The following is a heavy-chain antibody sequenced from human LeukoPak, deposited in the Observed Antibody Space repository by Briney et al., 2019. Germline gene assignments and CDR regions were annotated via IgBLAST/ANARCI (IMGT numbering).Heavy chain of an antibody. CDR3: AKFTSGWFEDN. V-gene: IGHV3-23*01. J-gene: IGHJ4*02. Sequence: GGSLRLSCAASGFTFSNYAMTWVRQAPGRGLEWISAIRSGGDDTFYADSVRGRFTISRDNSKNTLELQMNSLRAEDTAVYYCAKFTSGWFEDNWGQGTLVTVSS. CDR2: IRSGGDDT. D-gene: IGHD6-19*01. CDR1: GFTFSNYA.